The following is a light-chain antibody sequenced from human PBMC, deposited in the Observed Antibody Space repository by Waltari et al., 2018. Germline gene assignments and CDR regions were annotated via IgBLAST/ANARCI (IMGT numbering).Light chain of an antibody. CDR3: SSYAGGSTYV. Sequence: QSALTQPASVSRSLGQSITISCPGTYSNVGSYRFVAWYQQHPDNAPKLMISEGSKRPSGVSNRFSGSKSGNTASLTISGLQAEDEADYYCSSYAGGSTYVFGTGTKVTVL. V-gene: IGLV2-23*01. J-gene: IGLJ1*01. CDR1: YSNVGSYRF. CDR2: EGS.